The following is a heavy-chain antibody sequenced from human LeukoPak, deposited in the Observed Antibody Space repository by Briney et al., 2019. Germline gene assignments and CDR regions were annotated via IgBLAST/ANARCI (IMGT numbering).Heavy chain of an antibody. J-gene: IGHJ6*02. V-gene: IGHV1-69*04. CDR3: ARDVGSSGNYYYYGMDV. CDR1: GGTFSSYA. Sequence: SVKVSCKASGGTFSSYAISWVRQAPGQGLEWMGRIIPILGIANYAQKFQGRVTITADKSTSTAYMELSSLRSEDTAVYYCARDVGSSGNYYYYGMDVWGQGTTVTVSS. D-gene: IGHD6-13*01. CDR2: IIPILGIA.